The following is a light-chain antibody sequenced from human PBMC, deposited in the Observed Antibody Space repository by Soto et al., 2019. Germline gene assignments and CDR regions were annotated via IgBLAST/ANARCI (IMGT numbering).Light chain of an antibody. J-gene: IGKJ1*01. Sequence: IVLTPSPGALALSPWERAALSSRASQSVSSSYLAWYQQKAGQAPRLLIYGASNRATGIPDRFSGSGSGTDFILTISRLEPEDFAVYYCQHYGSSWTFGQGTKVDIK. CDR2: GAS. CDR3: QHYGSSWT. V-gene: IGKV3-20*01. CDR1: QSVSSSY.